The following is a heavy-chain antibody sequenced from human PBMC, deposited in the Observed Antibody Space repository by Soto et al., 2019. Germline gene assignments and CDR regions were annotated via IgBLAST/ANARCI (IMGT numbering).Heavy chain of an antibody. Sequence: SXKVSFKASGYTXTRYYVHLARPAPGQGLEWMGWINPDNGVPNYAKKFKGRVTLSRDTSINTAYMELSLLTSDETAMYYCARTDYLFSTLTYYFDYWGRGTLVTVSS. CDR3: ARTDYLFSTLTYYFDY. CDR1: GYTXTRYY. CDR2: INPDNGVP. D-gene: IGHD3-16*01. V-gene: IGHV1-2*02. J-gene: IGHJ4*02.